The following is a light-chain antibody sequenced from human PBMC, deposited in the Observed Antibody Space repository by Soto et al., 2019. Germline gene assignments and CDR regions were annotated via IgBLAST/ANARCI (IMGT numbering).Light chain of an antibody. CDR1: QSISNW. J-gene: IGKJ5*01. CDR2: HAS. Sequence: DIQMTQSPSTLPASVGDRVTITFRASQSISNWLAWYQQKPGTAPKVLIYHASNLQSGVPSRFSGSGSGTDFTLTISSLEPEDFAVYYCQQRSNWPPITFGQGTRLEIK. V-gene: IGKV1-5*01. CDR3: QQRSNWPPIT.